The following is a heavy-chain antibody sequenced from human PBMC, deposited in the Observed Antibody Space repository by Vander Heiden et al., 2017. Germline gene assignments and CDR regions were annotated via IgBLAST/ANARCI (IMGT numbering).Heavy chain of an antibody. CDR2: ITGSGDST. V-gene: IGHV3-23*01. J-gene: IGHJ4*02. CDR1: ELNFSNYA. CDR3: AKGRPVSLFDY. Sequence: VQLLEPGGGLAQAGGSLRLSCAASELNFSNYAMTWVRQAPGKGLEWVSTITGSGDSTYYADSVKGRFTISRDNSKNTLYLQMNSLRAEDTALYYCAKGRPVSLFDYWGQGTLVTVSS.